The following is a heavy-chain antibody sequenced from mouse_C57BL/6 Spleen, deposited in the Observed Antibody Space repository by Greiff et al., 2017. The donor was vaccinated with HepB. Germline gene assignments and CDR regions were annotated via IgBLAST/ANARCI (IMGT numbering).Heavy chain of an antibody. D-gene: IGHD1-1*01. CDR1: GYAFSSYW. CDR2: IYPGDGDT. V-gene: IGHV1-80*01. Sequence: VQLQQSGAELVKPGASVKISCKASGYAFSSYWMNWVKQRPGKGLEWIGQIYPGDGDTNYNGKFKGKATLTADISSSTAYMQLSSLTSEDSAVYFCARSLYYYGSSYVGDAMDYWGQGTSVTVSS. J-gene: IGHJ4*01. CDR3: ARSLYYYGSSYVGDAMDY.